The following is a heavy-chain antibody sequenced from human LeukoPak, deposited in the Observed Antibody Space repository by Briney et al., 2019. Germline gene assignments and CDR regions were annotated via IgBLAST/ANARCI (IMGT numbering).Heavy chain of an antibody. J-gene: IGHJ3*02. V-gene: IGHV3-30*03. D-gene: IGHD3-10*01. CDR3: ARMMRGAFDI. CDR2: ISYDGSNK. Sequence: GRSLRLSCVASGFTFRSYGMHWVRQAPGKGLEWVAVISYDGSNKYYADSVKGRFTISRDNAKNSLYLQMNSLRAEDTAVYYCARMMRGAFDIWGQGTMVTVSS. CDR1: GFTFRSYG.